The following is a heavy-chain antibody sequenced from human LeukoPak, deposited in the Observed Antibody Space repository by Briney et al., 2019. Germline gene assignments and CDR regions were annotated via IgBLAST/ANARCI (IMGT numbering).Heavy chain of an antibody. CDR3: ARENPSVWGSYLNNWFDP. V-gene: IGHV7-4-1*02. CDR1: GYTFTSCA. J-gene: IGHJ5*02. D-gene: IGHD3-16*02. Sequence: GASVKVSCKASGYTFTSCAMNWVRQAPGQGLEWMGWINTNTGNPTYAQGFTGRFVFSLDTSVSTAYLQISSLKAEDTAVYYCARENPSVWGSYLNNWFDPWGQGTLVTVSS. CDR2: INTNTGNP.